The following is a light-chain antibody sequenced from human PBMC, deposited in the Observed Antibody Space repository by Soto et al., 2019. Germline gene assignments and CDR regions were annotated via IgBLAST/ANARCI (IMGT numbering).Light chain of an antibody. CDR3: QSYDSRLTGDV. V-gene: IGLV1-40*01. J-gene: IGLJ1*01. CDR2: GNI. Sequence: QSALTQPPSVSGAPGQRVTISCTGSSSNIGANYDVNWYQLLPGTAPKLLIPGNINRPSGVPDRFSGSKSGTSASLAITGLQAEDEADYYCQSYDSRLTGDVFGSGTKLTVL. CDR1: SSNIGANYD.